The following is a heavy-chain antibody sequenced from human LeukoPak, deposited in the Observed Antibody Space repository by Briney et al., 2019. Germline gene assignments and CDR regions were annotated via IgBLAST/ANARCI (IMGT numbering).Heavy chain of an antibody. CDR2: IYPGDSDT. J-gene: IGHJ5*02. CDR1: GYSFTSYW. Sequence: GESLTISCKGSGYSFTSYWIGWVRQMPGKGLEWMGIIYPGDSDTRYSPSFQGQVTISADKSISTAYLQWSSLKASDTAMYYCARRYCSGGSCYSSFDPWGQGTLVTVSS. V-gene: IGHV5-51*01. CDR3: ARRYCSGGSCYSSFDP. D-gene: IGHD2-15*01.